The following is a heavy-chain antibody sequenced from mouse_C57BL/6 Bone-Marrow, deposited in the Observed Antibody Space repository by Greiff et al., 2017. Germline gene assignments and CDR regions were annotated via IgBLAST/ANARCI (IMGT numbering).Heavy chain of an antibody. J-gene: IGHJ1*03. CDR3: AIWYVDV. CDR2: IHPSDSAT. CDR1: GYTFTSSW. V-gene: IGHV1-74*01. Sequence: VKLQQPGAELVKPGASVKVSCKASGYTFTSSWMHWVKQRPGQGLEWIGRIHPSDSATNYNQKFKGKATLTVDKSSSTAYMQLSSLTSEDSAVYYCAIWYVDVWGTGTTVTVSS.